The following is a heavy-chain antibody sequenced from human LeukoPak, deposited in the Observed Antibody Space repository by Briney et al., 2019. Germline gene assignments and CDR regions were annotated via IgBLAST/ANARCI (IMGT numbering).Heavy chain of an antibody. CDR3: AKGSGINHYHWIDP. CDR1: EFTFSNYA. CDR2: ISGGGGST. V-gene: IGHV3-23*01. Sequence: GGSLRLPCAASEFTFSNYAMNWVRQAPGKGLEWVSGISGGGGSTYYADSVKGRFTISRDNSKNTLYLQMDSLRAEDTALYYCAKGSGINHYHWIDPWGQGTLVTVSS. J-gene: IGHJ5*02. D-gene: IGHD1-14*01.